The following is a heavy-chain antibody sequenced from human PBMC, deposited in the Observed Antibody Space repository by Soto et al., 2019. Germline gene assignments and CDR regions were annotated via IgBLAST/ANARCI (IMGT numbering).Heavy chain of an antibody. J-gene: IGHJ4*02. V-gene: IGHV5-51*01. CDR2: IHPGESDI. CDR1: GFRFTSYA. Sequence: GESLKISCQTSGFRFTSYAIAWVRQMSGKDLEWMGIIHPGESDIRYSPSFQGQVTISADKSTSTAYLQWTSLKASDTAMYYCARRLGATQYCFDYWGQGTLVTVSS. CDR3: ARRLGATQYCFDY. D-gene: IGHD3-16*01.